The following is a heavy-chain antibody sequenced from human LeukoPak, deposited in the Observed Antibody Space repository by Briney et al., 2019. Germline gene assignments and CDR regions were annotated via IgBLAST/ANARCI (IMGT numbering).Heavy chain of an antibody. D-gene: IGHD3-9*01. J-gene: IGHJ6*02. CDR1: GFIFDNYA. Sequence: GGSLRLSCAASGFIFDNYAMSWVRQAPGKGLEWVSVISGGDRNTDYTESVKGRFTISRDNSKNTLFLQMSSLRAEDTAVYYCAKGFAESDILTGYSLWGQGTTVTVSS. CDR3: AKGFAESDILTGYSL. CDR2: ISGGDRNT. V-gene: IGHV3-23*01.